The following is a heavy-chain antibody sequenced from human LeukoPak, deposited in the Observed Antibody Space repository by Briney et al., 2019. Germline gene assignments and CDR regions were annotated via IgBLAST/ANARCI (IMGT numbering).Heavy chain of an antibody. D-gene: IGHD2-15*01. CDR1: GFTFRSYA. Sequence: QPGRSLRLSCAASGFTFRSYAVSWVRQAPGKGLEWVSAISGSGGSTYYADSVKGRFTISRDNSKNTLYLQMNSLRAEDTAVYYCAKDRRVVVANLFDYWGQGTLVTVSS. CDR2: ISGSGGST. CDR3: AKDRRVVVANLFDY. J-gene: IGHJ4*02. V-gene: IGHV3-23*01.